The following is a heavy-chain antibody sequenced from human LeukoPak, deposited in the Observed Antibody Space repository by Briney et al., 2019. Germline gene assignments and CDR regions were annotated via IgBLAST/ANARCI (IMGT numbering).Heavy chain of an antibody. CDR2: ISSSSYI. V-gene: IGHV3-21*01. CDR3: ARVNSGSYYGGGYFDY. D-gene: IGHD1-26*01. Sequence: GGSLRLSCAASGFTFSSYSMNWVRQAPGKGLEWVSSISSSSYIYYADSVKGRFTISRDNAKNSLYLQMNSLRAEDTAVYYCARVNSGSYYGGGYFDYWGQGTLVTVSS. CDR1: GFTFSSYS. J-gene: IGHJ4*02.